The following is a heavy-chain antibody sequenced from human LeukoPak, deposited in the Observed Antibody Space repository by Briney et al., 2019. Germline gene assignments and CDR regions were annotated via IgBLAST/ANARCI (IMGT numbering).Heavy chain of an antibody. CDR2: IYPGDSDT. CDR3: ARSRLQRVDWFDP. J-gene: IGHJ5*02. V-gene: IGHV5-51*01. Sequence: GESLQISCQGSGYSFTSYWIGWVRQMPGKGLEWMGIIYPGDSDTRYSPSFQGQVTISADKSISTAYLQWGSLKASDTAMYYCARSRLQRVDWFDPWGQGTLVTVSS. D-gene: IGHD6-25*01. CDR1: GYSFTSYW.